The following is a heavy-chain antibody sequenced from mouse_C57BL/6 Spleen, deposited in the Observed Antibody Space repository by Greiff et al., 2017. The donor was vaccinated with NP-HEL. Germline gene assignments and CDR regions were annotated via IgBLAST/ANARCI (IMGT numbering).Heavy chain of an antibody. V-gene: IGHV5-6*02. J-gene: IGHJ4*01. D-gene: IGHD6-2*01. CDR2: ISSGGSYT. CDR3: ARLSLYAMDY. Sequence: DVKLQESGGDLVKPGGSLKLSCAASGFTFSSYGMSWVRQTPDKRLECVATISSGGSYTYYPDSVKGRFTISRDNAKNTLYLQMSSLKSEDTAMYYCARLSLYAMDYWGQGTSVTVSS. CDR1: GFTFSSYG.